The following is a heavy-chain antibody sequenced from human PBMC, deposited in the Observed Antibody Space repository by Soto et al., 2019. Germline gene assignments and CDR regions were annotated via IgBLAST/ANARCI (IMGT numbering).Heavy chain of an antibody. D-gene: IGHD4-17*01. V-gene: IGHV3-21*01. Sequence: EVQLVESGGGLVKPGGSLRLSCAASGFTFSSYTMNWVRQAPGKGLEWVSSISSSGPYVQYADSLRGRFTISRDNAKNSLYLQMDSLRVEDSAVYYCARESVTTTYYYYGMDVWGQGTRVNVSS. CDR2: ISSSGPYV. J-gene: IGHJ6*02. CDR1: GFTFSSYT. CDR3: ARESVTTTYYYYGMDV.